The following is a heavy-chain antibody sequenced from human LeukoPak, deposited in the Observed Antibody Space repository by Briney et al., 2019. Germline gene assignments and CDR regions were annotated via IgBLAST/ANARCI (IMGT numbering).Heavy chain of an antibody. D-gene: IGHD3-3*01. CDR2: MNQVGREK. CDR3: ASSQVGDN. CDR1: GFTFSSFW. Sequence: RGSLRLSCAASGFTFSSFWLSWVRQAPGKGLEGVANMNQVGREKFYVDSVKGRFTVSRDNANYSLYLQVNSVTVEDTAVYYCASSQVGDNWGQGTMVTLSS. J-gene: IGHJ4*02. V-gene: IGHV3-7*02.